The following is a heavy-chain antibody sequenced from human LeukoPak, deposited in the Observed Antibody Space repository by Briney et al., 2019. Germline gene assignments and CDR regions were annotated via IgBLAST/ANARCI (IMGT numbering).Heavy chain of an antibody. CDR2: IYYSGIT. V-gene: IGHV4-59*12. J-gene: IGHJ5*02. CDR3: ARGRYYDILTGYYRSGDGGTNWFDP. D-gene: IGHD3-9*01. CDR1: GGSISSYY. Sequence: SETLSLTCTVSGGSISSYYWTWIRQPPGKGLEWIGYIYYSGITKYNPSLKGRVTISVDTSKNQFSLKLSSVTAADTAVYYCARGRYYDILTGYYRSGDGGTNWFDPWGQGTLVTVSS.